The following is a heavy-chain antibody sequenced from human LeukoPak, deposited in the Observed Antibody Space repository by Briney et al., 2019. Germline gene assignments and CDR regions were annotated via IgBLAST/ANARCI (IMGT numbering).Heavy chain of an antibody. CDR3: ARTIAGGYCSGGSCFYDY. CDR1: GGSISSSSYY. V-gene: IGHV4-39*01. Sequence: SETLSLTCTVSGGSISSSSYYWGWIRQPPGKGLEWIGSIYYSGGTYYNPSLKSRVTISVDTSKNQFSLKLSSVTAADTAVYYCARTIAGGYCSGGSCFYDYWGRGTLVTVSS. CDR2: IYYSGGT. J-gene: IGHJ4*02. D-gene: IGHD2-15*01.